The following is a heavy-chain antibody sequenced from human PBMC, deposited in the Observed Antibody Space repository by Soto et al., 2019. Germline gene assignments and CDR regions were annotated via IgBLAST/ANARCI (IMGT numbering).Heavy chain of an antibody. V-gene: IGHV3-48*02. J-gene: IGHJ6*02. Sequence: EEQLVESGGGLVRPGGSLRLSCAASDFTFSIYTMNWVRQAPGKGLEWLAYINSGSGTTHYAASVKGRFTISRDDAQKSLFLQMSNLRDEDTAVYYCARDIIVMSRTGMDVWCQGTTVTVSS. CDR3: ARDIIVMSRTGMDV. CDR2: INSGSGTT. CDR1: DFTFSIYT. D-gene: IGHD3-22*01.